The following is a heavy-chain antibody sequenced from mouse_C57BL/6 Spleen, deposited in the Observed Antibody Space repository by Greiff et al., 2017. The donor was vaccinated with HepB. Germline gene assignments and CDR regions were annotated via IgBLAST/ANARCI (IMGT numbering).Heavy chain of an antibody. D-gene: IGHD1-1*01. CDR2: IGTGGGT. J-gene: IGHJ2*01. CDR1: GFSLTSYA. Sequence: QVQLQQSGPGLVAPSQSLSITCTVSGFSLTSYAISWVRQPPGKGLEWLGVIGTGGGTNYNSAPKSRLSISKDNSQSQVFLKMNSLQTDDTARYYGGRITAVVARGGRYFDYWGQGTTLTVSS. CDR3: GRITAVVARGGRYFDY. V-gene: IGHV2-9-1*01.